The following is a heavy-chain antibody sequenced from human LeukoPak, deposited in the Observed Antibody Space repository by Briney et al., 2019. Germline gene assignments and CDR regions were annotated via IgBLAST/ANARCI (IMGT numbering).Heavy chain of an antibody. Sequence: GGSLRLSCAASGFTFSSYAMSWVRQAPGKGLEWVSAISGSGGSTYYADSVKGRFTISRDNSKNTLYLQMNSLRAEDTAVYYCAKLVGYDYYYYGMDVWGQGTTVTVSS. CDR2: ISGSGGST. CDR3: AKLVGYDYYYYGMDV. CDR1: GFTFSSYA. D-gene: IGHD5-12*01. V-gene: IGHV3-23*01. J-gene: IGHJ6*02.